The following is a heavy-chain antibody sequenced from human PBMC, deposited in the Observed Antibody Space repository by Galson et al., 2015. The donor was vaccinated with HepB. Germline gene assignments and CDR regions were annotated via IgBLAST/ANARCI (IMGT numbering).Heavy chain of an antibody. J-gene: IGHJ3*01. CDR2: INPGGSTI. Sequence: SLRLSCAASGFTFSAYNMNWVRQAPGKGLEWVSYINPGGSTIYYADSVKGRFTISRDNVKNSLYLQINSLRDEDTAVYYCAAAFDVWGQGTMVTVSS. V-gene: IGHV3-48*02. CDR3: AAAFDV. CDR1: GFTFSAYN.